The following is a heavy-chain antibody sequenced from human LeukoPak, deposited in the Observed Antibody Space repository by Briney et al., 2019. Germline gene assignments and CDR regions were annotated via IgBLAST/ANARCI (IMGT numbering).Heavy chain of an antibody. CDR3: ARVFSGSYFYYYYMDV. Sequence: GASVKVSCKASGYTFTGYYMHWVRQAPGQGLEWMGWINPNSGGTNYAQKFQGRVTMTRDTSISTAYMELSRLRSDDTAVYYCARVFSGSYFYYYYMDVWGKGTTVTVSS. CDR1: GYTFTGYY. CDR2: INPNSGGT. D-gene: IGHD1-26*01. V-gene: IGHV1-2*02. J-gene: IGHJ6*03.